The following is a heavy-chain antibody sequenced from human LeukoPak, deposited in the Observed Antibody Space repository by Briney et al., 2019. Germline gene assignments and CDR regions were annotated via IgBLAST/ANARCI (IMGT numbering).Heavy chain of an antibody. D-gene: IGHD1-26*01. J-gene: IGHJ4*02. Sequence: PGRSLRLSCAASGFTFDDYAMHWVRHSPGKGLEWVSGISWNSGTIDYADSVKGRFSISRDNAKNSLYLQMNSLRSEDTAFYYCAKGPLYSGSDYFAYWGQGTLVTVSS. CDR3: AKGPLYSGSDYFAY. CDR2: ISWNSGTI. CDR1: GFTFDDYA. V-gene: IGHV3-9*01.